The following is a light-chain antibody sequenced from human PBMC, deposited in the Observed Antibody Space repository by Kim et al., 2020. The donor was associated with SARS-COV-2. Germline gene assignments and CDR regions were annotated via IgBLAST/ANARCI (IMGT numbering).Light chain of an antibody. V-gene: IGKV3-15*01. CDR1: QSVSSN. J-gene: IGKJ2*01. Sequence: EIVMTQSPATLSVSPGERATLSCRASQSVSSNLAWYQQKPGQASRLLIYGASTRATGIPARFSGSGSGTEFTLTISSLQSEDFAVYYCQQYNNWRYTFGQGTKLEI. CDR2: GAS. CDR3: QQYNNWRYT.